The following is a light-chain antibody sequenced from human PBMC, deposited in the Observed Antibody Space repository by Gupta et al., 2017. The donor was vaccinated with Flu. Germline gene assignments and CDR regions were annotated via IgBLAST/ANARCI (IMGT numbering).Light chain of an antibody. CDR3: QVWHTRSNHYV. J-gene: IGLJ1*01. CDR2: DDN. CDR1: EIGSKS. Sequence: SYVLTQPPSVSVAPGQTARLTFGGNEIGSKSVHWYQQKAGQAPVLVVFDDNDRPSGIPERISGSNSGNTATLTISRVEAGDEADYYCQVWHTRSNHYVFGSGTRVTVL. V-gene: IGLV3-21*02.